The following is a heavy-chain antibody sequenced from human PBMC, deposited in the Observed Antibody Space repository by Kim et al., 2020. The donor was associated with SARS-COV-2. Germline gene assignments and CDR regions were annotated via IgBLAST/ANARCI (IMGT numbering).Heavy chain of an antibody. CDR1: RDSISSNKYS. J-gene: IGHJ5*01. D-gene: IGHD1-26*01. CDR2: ISYSANT. CDR3: ARDEHSVAWFYS. V-gene: IGHV4-39*01. Sequence: SETLSLSCTVSRDSISSNKYSWGWIRQPPGKGLEWIGSISYSANTYYNPSLKSRVTISVDTSKRQISLKLSSVTVADTAVYYCARDEHSVAWFYSWGQGNLVTVSS.